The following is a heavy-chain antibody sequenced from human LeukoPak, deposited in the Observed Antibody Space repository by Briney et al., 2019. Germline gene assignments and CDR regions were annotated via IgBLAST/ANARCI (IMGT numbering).Heavy chain of an antibody. J-gene: IGHJ4*02. Sequence: GGSLRLSCAASGFTVSSNYMSWVRQAPGKGLEWVSVIYSGGSTYYADSVKGRFTISRDNSKNTLYLQMNSLRAEDTAAYYCARNYPPGLWLDYWGQGTLVTVSS. CDR1: GFTVSSNY. CDR3: ARNYPPGLWLDY. CDR2: IYSGGST. V-gene: IGHV3-53*01. D-gene: IGHD5-18*01.